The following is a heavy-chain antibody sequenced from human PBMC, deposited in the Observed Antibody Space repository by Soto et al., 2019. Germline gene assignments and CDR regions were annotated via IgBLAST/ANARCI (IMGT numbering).Heavy chain of an antibody. Sequence: ASVKVSCKASGYTFTSYGISWVRQAPGQGLEWMGWISAYNGNTNYAQKLQGRVTMTTDTSTSTAYMELRSLRSDDTAVYYCARDRDRLRFLEWLSSSDYWGQGTLVTVS. V-gene: IGHV1-18*01. J-gene: IGHJ4*02. CDR3: ARDRDRLRFLEWLSSSDY. D-gene: IGHD3-3*01. CDR2: ISAYNGNT. CDR1: GYTFTSYG.